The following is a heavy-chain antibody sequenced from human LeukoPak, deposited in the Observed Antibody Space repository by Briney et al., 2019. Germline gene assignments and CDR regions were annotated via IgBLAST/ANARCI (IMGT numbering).Heavy chain of an antibody. D-gene: IGHD1-14*01. J-gene: IGHJ4*02. CDR1: GFTFSSYA. V-gene: IGHV3-30*04. CDR3: ARVTPGQSFDY. CDR2: ISYDGSNK. Sequence: PGGSLRLSCEASGFTFSSYAMHWVRQAPGKGLEWVAVISYDGSNKYYADSVKGRFTISRDNSKNTLYLQMNSLRAEDTAVCYCARVTPGQSFDYWGQGTLVTVSS.